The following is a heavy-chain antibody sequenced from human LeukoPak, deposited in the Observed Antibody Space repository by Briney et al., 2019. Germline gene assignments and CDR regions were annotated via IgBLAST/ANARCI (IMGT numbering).Heavy chain of an antibody. CDR3: VILARVDAFDI. Sequence: PGGSLRLSCAASRFSFSKYAIHWVRQAPGKGLGWVAVISYDGGDMYYADSVKGRFTISRDNSKNTLYLQMNSLRAEDTAVYYCVILARVDAFDIWGQGTRVTVSS. V-gene: IGHV3-30*03. CDR1: RFSFSKYA. CDR2: ISYDGGDM. J-gene: IGHJ3*02.